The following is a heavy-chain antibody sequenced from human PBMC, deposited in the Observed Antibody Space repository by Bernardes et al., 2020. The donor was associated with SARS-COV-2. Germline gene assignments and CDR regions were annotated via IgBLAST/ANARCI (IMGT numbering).Heavy chain of an antibody. J-gene: IGHJ4*02. D-gene: IGHD3-3*01. Sequence: ASVKVSCKASGYTFTDYYMSWVRQAPGQGLEWMGWINPNSGGTNYAQKFQGRVTMTCDTSISTAYMDLSGLRSDDTAVYYCARVGSGTYPPDFDYWGQGTLVTVSS. V-gene: IGHV1-2*02. CDR3: ARVGSGTYPPDFDY. CDR2: INPNSGGT. CDR1: GYTFTDYY.